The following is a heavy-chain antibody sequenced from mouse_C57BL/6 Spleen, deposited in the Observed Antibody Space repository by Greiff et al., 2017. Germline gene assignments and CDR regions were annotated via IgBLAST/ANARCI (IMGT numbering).Heavy chain of an antibody. CDR3: ARILRYHWYFDV. CDR2: ISYDGSN. D-gene: IGHD1-1*01. J-gene: IGHJ1*03. CDR1: GYSITSGYY. V-gene: IGHV3-6*01. Sequence: EVQRVESGPGLVKPSQSLSLTCSVTGYSITSGYYWNWIRQFPGNKLEWMGYISYDGSNNYNPSLKNRISITRDTSKNQFFLKLNSVTTEDTATYYCARILRYHWYFDVWGTGTTVTVSS.